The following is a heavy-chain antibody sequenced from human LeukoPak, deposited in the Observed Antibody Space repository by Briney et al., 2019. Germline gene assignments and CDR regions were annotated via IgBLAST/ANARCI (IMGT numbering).Heavy chain of an antibody. CDR3: AKVLGIAAAGTVYDAFDI. V-gene: IGHV3-23*01. D-gene: IGHD6-13*01. CDR2: ISGSGGST. J-gene: IGHJ3*02. Sequence: GGSLRLSCAASGFTFSNYAMSWVRQAPGKGLEWVSAISGSGGSTYYADSVKGRFTISRDNSKNTLYLQMNSLRAEDTAVYYCAKVLGIAAAGTVYDAFDIWGQGTMVTVSS. CDR1: GFTFSNYA.